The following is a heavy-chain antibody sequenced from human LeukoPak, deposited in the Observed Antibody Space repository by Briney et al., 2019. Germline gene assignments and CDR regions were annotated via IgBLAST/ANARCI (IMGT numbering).Heavy chain of an antibody. V-gene: IGHV3-23*01. CDR3: AKGPRVPAAPMTNWFDP. J-gene: IGHJ5*02. CDR1: GFTFSNYA. Sequence: PGGSLRLSCAASGFTFSNYAMTWVRQAPGKGLAWVSAITGSGDITYYADSVKGRFTVSRDNSKNTLYLQMNSLRVEDTAIYYCAKGPRVPAAPMTNWFDPWGQGTLVTVSS. CDR2: ITGSGDIT. D-gene: IGHD2-2*01.